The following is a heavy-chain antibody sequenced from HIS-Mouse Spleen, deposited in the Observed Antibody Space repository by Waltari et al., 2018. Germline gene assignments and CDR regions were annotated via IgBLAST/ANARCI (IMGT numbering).Heavy chain of an antibody. CDR2: IYYSGST. Sequence: QLQLQESGPGLVKPSETLSLTCTVSGGSISSSSYYWGWIRHPPREGLEWIGSIYYSGSTYYNPSLKSRVTISVDTSKNQFSLKLSSVTAADTAVYYCATDIVLMVYAMHPSYYGMDVWGQGTTVTVSS. J-gene: IGHJ6*02. CDR1: GGSISSSSYY. CDR3: ATDIVLMVYAMHPSYYGMDV. D-gene: IGHD2-8*01. V-gene: IGHV4-39*07.